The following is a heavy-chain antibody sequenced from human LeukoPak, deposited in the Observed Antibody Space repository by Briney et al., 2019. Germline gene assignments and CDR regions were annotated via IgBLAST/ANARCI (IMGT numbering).Heavy chain of an antibody. J-gene: IGHJ4*02. CDR3: ARVGRVGGGYYYGVDY. Sequence: SETLSLTCTVSGGSISSGGYYWSWIRQHPGKGLEWIGYIYYSGSTYYNPSLKSRVTISVDTSKNQFSLKLSSVTAADTAVYYCARVGRVGGGYYYGVDYWGQGTLVTVSS. CDR2: IYYSGST. V-gene: IGHV4-31*03. CDR1: GGSISSGGYY. D-gene: IGHD3-22*01.